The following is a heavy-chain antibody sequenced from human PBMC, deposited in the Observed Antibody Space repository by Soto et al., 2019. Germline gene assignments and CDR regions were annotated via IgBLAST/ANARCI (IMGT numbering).Heavy chain of an antibody. CDR3: ARDDGFYDVGAFDY. D-gene: IGHD3-16*01. CDR1: GFTFSSYG. J-gene: IGHJ4*02. V-gene: IGHV3-33*01. CDR2: IWYDGSNK. Sequence: GGSLRLSCAASGFTFSSYGMHWVRQAPGKGLEWVAVIWYDGSNKYYADSVKGRFTISRDNSKNTLYLQMNSLRAEDTAVYYCARDDGFYDVGAFDYWGQGTLVTVSS.